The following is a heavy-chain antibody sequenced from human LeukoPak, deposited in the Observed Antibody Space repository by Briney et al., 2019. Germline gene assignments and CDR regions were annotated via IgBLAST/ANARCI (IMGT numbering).Heavy chain of an antibody. CDR3: ARMYDNGYKGGWFDP. J-gene: IGHJ5*02. CDR1: GYTFSGYY. D-gene: IGHD5-24*01. Sequence: ASVKVSCKASGYTFSGYYIHWVRQAPGQGLEWMGWINSNSGVSNYAQKFQGRVTLTRDTSINTAYMELGRLRSDDTAMYSCARMYDNGYKGGWFDPWGQGTLVTVSS. V-gene: IGHV1-2*02. CDR2: INSNSGVS.